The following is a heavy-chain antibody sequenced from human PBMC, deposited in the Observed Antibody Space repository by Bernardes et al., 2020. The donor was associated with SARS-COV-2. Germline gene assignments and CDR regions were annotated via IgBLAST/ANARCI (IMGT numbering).Heavy chain of an antibody. Sequence: GGSLRLSCTASGFTFGDHAMGWVRQAPGKGLEWVATIRSRVHGATTEYAASVQGRFTISEDDSKNIVYLQMNSLKTEDTAHYYCVRKPNCVVGACFALDYWGQGTLVTVS. CDR1: GFTFGDHA. V-gene: IGHV3-49*04. J-gene: IGHJ4*02. CDR3: VRKPNCVVGACFALDY. CDR2: IRSRVHGATT. D-gene: IGHD2-21*01.